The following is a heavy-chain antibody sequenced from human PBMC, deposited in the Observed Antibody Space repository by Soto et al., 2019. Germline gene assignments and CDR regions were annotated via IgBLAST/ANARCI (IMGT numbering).Heavy chain of an antibody. CDR2: INHSGST. D-gene: IGHD5-18*01. CDR1: GGSFSGYY. CDR3: WRASNNGGYTYGPDY. Sequence: SETLSLTCAVYGGSFSGYYWTWIRQPPGKGLEWIGEINHSGSTNCNPSLKSRVTISVDTSKNQFSLKLSSVTAADTAVYYCWRASNNGGYTYGPDYGGQGTLVTSPQ. J-gene: IGHJ4*02. V-gene: IGHV4-34*01.